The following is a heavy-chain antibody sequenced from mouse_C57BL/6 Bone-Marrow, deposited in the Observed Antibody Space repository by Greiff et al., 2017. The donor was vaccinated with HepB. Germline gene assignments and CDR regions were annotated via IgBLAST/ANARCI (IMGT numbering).Heavy chain of an antibody. CDR1: GYTFTSYW. J-gene: IGHJ2*01. Sequence: QVQLQQPGAELVKPGASVKLFCKASGYTFTSYWMHWVKQRPGQGLEWIGMIHPNSGSTNYNEKFKSKATLTVDKSSSTAYMQLSSLTSEDSAVYYCARLGTTVVGFDYWGQGTTLTVSS. CDR3: ARLGTTVVGFDY. CDR2: IHPNSGST. V-gene: IGHV1-64*01. D-gene: IGHD1-1*01.